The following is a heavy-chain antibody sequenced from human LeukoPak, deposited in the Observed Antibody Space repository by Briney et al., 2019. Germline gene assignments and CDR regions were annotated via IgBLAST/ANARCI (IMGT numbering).Heavy chain of an antibody. CDR3: ARSHYDFWSGYPEYYFDY. V-gene: IGHV4-30-4*01. CDR1: GGSISSGDYY. Sequence: SETLSLTCTVSGGSISSGDYYWSWIRQPPGKGLEWIGYIYYSGSTYYNPSLKSRVTISVDTSKNQFSLKLSSVTAADTAVYYCARSHYDFWSGYPEYYFDYWGQGTLVTVSS. CDR2: IYYSGST. D-gene: IGHD3-3*01. J-gene: IGHJ4*02.